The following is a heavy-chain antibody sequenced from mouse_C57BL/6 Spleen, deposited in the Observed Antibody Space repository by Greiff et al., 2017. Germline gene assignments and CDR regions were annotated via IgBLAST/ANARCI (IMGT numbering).Heavy chain of an antibody. Sequence: EVQLQQSGPELVKPGASVKISCKASGYTFTDYYMNWVKQSHGKSLEWIGDINPNNGGTSYNQKFKGKATLTVDKSSSTAYLELRSLTSEESAGNYCARGDKSGYSYARDYWGQGTSVTVSS. D-gene: IGHD3-2*02. J-gene: IGHJ4*01. V-gene: IGHV1-26*01. CDR1: GYTFTDYY. CDR3: ARGDKSGYSYARDY. CDR2: INPNNGGT.